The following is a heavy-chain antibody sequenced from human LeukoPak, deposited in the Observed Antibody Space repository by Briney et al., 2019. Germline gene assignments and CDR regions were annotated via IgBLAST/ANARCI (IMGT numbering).Heavy chain of an antibody. V-gene: IGHV3-74*01. D-gene: IGHD1-26*01. J-gene: IGHJ4*02. CDR3: ATDGSLHAY. CDR2: IISDGSST. CDR1: GFTFSNYW. Sequence: PGGSLRLSCAASGFTFSNYWMHWVRQTPGKGLEWVSRIISDGSSTIYADSVKGRFTISRDNAKNTLFLQMNSLRAEDTAVYYCATDGSLHAYWGQGTPVTVSS.